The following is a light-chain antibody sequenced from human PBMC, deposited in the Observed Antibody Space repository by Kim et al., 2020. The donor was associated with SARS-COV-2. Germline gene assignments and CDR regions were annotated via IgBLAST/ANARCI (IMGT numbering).Light chain of an antibody. V-gene: IGLV8-61*01. Sequence: GGTVTLTCGLTSGSVSTSYYPSWYQQTPGQAPRTLIYNTNTRSSGVPDRFSGSILGNKAALTITGAQADDESDYYCVLYMGSGIQVFGGGTKLTVL. CDR2: NTN. CDR3: VLYMGSGIQV. CDR1: SGSVSTSYY. J-gene: IGLJ3*02.